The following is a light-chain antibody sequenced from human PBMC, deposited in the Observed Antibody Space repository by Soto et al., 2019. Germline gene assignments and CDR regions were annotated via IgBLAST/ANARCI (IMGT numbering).Light chain of an antibody. V-gene: IGLV3-25*02. CDR1: ALPKQY. J-gene: IGLJ1*01. Sequence: SYELTQPPSVSVSPGQTARITCSGDALPKQYAYWYQQKPGQAPVLVIYKDSERPSGIPERFSGSSSGTTVTLTISGVQAEDEADYYCQSADSRGTYVFGTGTKVT. CDR2: KDS. CDR3: QSADSRGTYV.